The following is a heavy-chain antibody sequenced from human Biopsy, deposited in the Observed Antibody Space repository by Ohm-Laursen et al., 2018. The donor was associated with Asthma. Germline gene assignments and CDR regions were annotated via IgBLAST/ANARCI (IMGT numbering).Heavy chain of an antibody. CDR3: ARKAGNCISRTCYSLDF. V-gene: IGHV1-69*13. J-gene: IGHJ4*02. D-gene: IGHD2-15*01. Sequence: GASVKVSCKSLGGTFNTYVIGWVRQAPGQGLEWMGGIDSVFGTTTYPQKFQDRVTITADDSTSTVYMELSSLRSEDTAVYYCARKAGNCISRTCYSLDFWGQGTLVTVSS. CDR2: IDSVFGTT. CDR1: GGTFNTYV.